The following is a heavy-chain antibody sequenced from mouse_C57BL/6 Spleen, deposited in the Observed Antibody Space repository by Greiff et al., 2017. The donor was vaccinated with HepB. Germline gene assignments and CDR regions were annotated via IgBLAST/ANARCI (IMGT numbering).Heavy chain of an antibody. CDR3: ARGYYGSSSHYFDY. CDR1: GYAFSSSW. J-gene: IGHJ2*01. Sequence: QVQLQQSGPELVKPGASVKISCKASGYAFSSSWMNWVKQRPGKGLEWIGRIYPGDGDTNYNGKFKGKATLPADKSSSTAYMQLRSLTSEDSAVYFFARGYYGSSSHYFDYWGQGTTLTVSS. V-gene: IGHV1-82*01. D-gene: IGHD1-1*01. CDR2: IYPGDGDT.